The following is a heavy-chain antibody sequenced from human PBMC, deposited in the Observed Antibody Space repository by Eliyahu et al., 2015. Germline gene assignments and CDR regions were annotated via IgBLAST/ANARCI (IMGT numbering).Heavy chain of an antibody. CDR1: GGSMXTSY. CDR3: ARESSNYYPXGLDP. J-gene: IGHJ5*02. CDR2: IYGRGST. Sequence: QVQLQESGPGLVKPSETLXLTCTVXGGSMXTSYWSWIRKPAGKGLEYIGRIYGRGSTDYSYXPSLKSRVTMSVDTSTKQCTLKMTSVTAADTAVYYCARESSNYYPXGLDPWGQGTLVTVSS. D-gene: IGHD3-22*01. V-gene: IGHV4-4*07.